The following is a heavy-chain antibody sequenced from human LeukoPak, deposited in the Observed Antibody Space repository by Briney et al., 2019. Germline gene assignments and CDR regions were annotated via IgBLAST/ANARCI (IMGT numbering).Heavy chain of an antibody. CDR2: INPSGGST. V-gene: IGHV1-46*01. J-gene: IGHJ3*02. CDR1: GYTFTSYY. CDR3: ARGGESSYTGLEWSPNAFDI. D-gene: IGHD3-3*01. Sequence: ASVKVSCKASGYTFTSYYMHWVRQAPGQGLEWMGIINPSGGSTSYAQKFQGRVTMTRDTSTSTVYMELSSLRSEDTAVYYCARGGESSYTGLEWSPNAFDIWGQGTMVTVSS.